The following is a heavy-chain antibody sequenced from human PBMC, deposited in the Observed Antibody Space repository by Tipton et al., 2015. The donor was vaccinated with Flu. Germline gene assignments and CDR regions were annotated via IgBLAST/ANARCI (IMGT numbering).Heavy chain of an antibody. J-gene: IGHJ4*02. CDR3: SRGLATFGPSTPFDH. V-gene: IGHV4-30-2*01. CDR1: GDSMNTDDFS. Sequence: LSCSVSGDSMNTDDFSWSWIRQPPGKALEWIGYIYYNGNTFYNPSFRSRVSMSIDRSKTEFSLKLKSVTAADTAVYFCSRGLATFGPSTPFDHWGQGALVTVSS. D-gene: IGHD3-16*01. CDR2: IYYNGNT.